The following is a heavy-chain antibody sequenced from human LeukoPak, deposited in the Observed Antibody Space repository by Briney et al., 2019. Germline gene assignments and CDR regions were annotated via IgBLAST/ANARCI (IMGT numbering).Heavy chain of an antibody. V-gene: IGHV1-2*02. CDR1: GYTFAGYY. CDR2: INPNSGDT. J-gene: IGHJ6*03. CDR3: ARGEYSSSSGVYYYYMDV. Sequence: ASVKVSCKASGYTFAGYYMHWVRQAPGQGLEWMGWINPNSGDTNYAQKFQGRVTMTRDTSISTAYMELSRLRSDDTAVYYCARGEYSSSSGVYYYYMDVWGKGTTVTVSS. D-gene: IGHD6-6*01.